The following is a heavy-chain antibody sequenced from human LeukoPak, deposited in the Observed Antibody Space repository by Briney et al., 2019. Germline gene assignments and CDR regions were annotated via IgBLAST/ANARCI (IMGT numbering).Heavy chain of an antibody. Sequence: GGSLRLSSAASGFTFSSYWMSWVRQAPGKGLEWVANIKQDGSEKYYVDSVKGRFTISRDNAKNSLYLQMNSLRAEDTAVYYCARDSITGTGAFDIWGQGTMVTVSS. V-gene: IGHV3-7*01. CDR2: IKQDGSEK. J-gene: IGHJ3*02. D-gene: IGHD1-20*01. CDR1: GFTFSSYW. CDR3: ARDSITGTGAFDI.